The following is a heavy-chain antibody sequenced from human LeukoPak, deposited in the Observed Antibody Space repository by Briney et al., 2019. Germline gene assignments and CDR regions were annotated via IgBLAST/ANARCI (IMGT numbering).Heavy chain of an antibody. CDR3: ARERVIAAAGDGFDS. J-gene: IGHJ4*02. CDR2: ISSSSTTI. CDR1: GFTFSDYS. V-gene: IGHV3-48*02. D-gene: IGHD4-17*01. Sequence: SGGSLRLSCEASGFTFSDYSMNWVRQAPGKGLEWVSYISSSSTTIFYADSVKGRFTISRDNAKNSLFLQMNGLRDEDTALYYCARERVIAAAGDGFDSWGQGTLVTVSS.